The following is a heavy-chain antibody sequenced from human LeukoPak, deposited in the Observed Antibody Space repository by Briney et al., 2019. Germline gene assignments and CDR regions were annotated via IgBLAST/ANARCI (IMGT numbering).Heavy chain of an antibody. CDR3: ATSRSFDY. Sequence: GGSLRLSCVASGFTFSSYWMSWVRQVPGKGLEWVANIKRDGSEKYYVDSVKGRFSISRDNANNSLYLQMNSLRDEDTAVYFCATSRSFDYWGQGTLVTVSS. CDR1: GFTFSSYW. V-gene: IGHV3-7*01. J-gene: IGHJ4*02. CDR2: IKRDGSEK.